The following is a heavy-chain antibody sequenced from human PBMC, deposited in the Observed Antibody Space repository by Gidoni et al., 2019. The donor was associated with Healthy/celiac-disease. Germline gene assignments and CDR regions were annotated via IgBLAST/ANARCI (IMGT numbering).Heavy chain of an antibody. CDR1: GLAVDDYT. D-gene: IGHD3-22*01. Sequence: EVQLVASGGVVGQPGGSVRPACGASGLAVDDYTMHWVRQAPGKGMEWFSLISWDGGRTYYANSLKARFTISRDNSKNALYLQMTSLRTDDTALYYCAQGGYYFYWGQGTLVTVSS. CDR3: AQGGYYFY. CDR2: ISWDGGRT. J-gene: IGHJ4*02. V-gene: IGHV3-43*01.